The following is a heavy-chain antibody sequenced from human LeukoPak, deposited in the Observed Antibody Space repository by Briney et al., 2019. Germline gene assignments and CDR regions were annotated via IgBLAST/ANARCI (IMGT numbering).Heavy chain of an antibody. CDR1: GYTFTSYG. V-gene: IGHV1-18*01. CDR2: ISAYNGNT. J-gene: IGHJ6*02. Sequence: ASVKVSCKASGYTFTSYGISWVRQAPGQGLEWMGWISAYNGNTNYAQKLQGRVTMTTDTSTSTAYMKLRSLRSDDTAVYYCARGMSCSSTRCYYYGMDVWGQGTTVTVSS. D-gene: IGHD2-2*01. CDR3: ARGMSCSSTRCYYYGMDV.